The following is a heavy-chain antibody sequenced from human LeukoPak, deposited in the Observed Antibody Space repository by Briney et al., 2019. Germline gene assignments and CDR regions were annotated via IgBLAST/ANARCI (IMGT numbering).Heavy chain of an antibody. J-gene: IGHJ4*02. V-gene: IGHV3-23*01. Sequence: SGGSLRLSCAASGFTFSSYAMSWVRQAPGKGLEWVSAISGSGGSTYYADSVKGRFTISRDNSKNTLYLQMNSLRAEDTAVYYCAKDDGYYGSGSYYITPVVDYWGQGTLVTVSS. CDR1: GFTFSSYA. CDR3: AKDDGYYGSGSYYITPVVDY. D-gene: IGHD3-10*01. CDR2: ISGSGGST.